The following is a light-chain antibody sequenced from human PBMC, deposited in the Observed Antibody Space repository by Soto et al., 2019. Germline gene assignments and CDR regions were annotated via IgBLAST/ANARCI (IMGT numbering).Light chain of an antibody. CDR2: DAS. CDR1: QSISSW. V-gene: IGKV1-5*01. J-gene: IGKJ1*01. Sequence: DIQMTQSPSTLSATAGDSVTITCRASQSISSWLAWYQHKPGKAPKLLIYDASNLDSGVPSRFSGSGSGTEFSLTISNLQPDDCATYYCQQYENYWTFGQGTKVDI. CDR3: QQYENYWT.